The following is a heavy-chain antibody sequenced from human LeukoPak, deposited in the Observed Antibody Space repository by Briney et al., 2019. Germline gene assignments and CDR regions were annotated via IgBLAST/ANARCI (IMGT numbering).Heavy chain of an antibody. CDR3: ARDLPGGYCSSTSCYTRHYYYYGMDV. Sequence: ASVKVSCKASGYTFTSYGISWARQAPGQGLEWMGWISAYNGNTNYAQKLQGRVTMTTDTSTSTAYMELRSLRSDDTAVYYCARDLPGGYCSSTSCYTRHYYYYGMDVWGQGTTVTVSS. CDR1: GYTFTSYG. D-gene: IGHD2-2*02. J-gene: IGHJ6*02. V-gene: IGHV1-18*01. CDR2: ISAYNGNT.